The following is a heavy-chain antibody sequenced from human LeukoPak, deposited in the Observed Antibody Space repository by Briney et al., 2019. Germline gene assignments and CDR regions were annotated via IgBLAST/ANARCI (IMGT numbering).Heavy chain of an antibody. CDR1: GFSCSGSW. J-gene: IGHJ4*02. CDR3: ARHLDWSFDY. D-gene: IGHD3/OR15-3a*01. Sequence: GGSLRVSCSASGFSCSGSWMTWVRQAPGKGLEWVANVKPDGSDTYYVDSMKDRFTISRDNAKNSLYLQINGLRAEDTAVYYCARHLDWSFDYWGQGTLVTVSS. V-gene: IGHV3-7*01. CDR2: VKPDGSDT.